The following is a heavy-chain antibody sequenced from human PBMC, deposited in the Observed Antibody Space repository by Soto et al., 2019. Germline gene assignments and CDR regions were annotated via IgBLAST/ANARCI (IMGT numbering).Heavy chain of an antibody. J-gene: IGHJ6*02. CDR3: ARAQWDIVVVPAAIADKLYGMDV. Sequence: ASVKVSCKASGGTFSSYAISWVRQAPGRGLEWMGGIIPIFGTANYAQKFQGRVTITADKSTSTAYMELSSLRSEDTAVYYCARAQWDIVVVPAAIADKLYGMDVWGQGTTVTVSS. CDR1: GGTFSSYA. D-gene: IGHD2-2*01. V-gene: IGHV1-69*06. CDR2: IIPIFGTA.